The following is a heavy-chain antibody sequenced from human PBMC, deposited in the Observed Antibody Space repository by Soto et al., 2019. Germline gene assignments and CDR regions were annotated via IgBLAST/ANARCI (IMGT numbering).Heavy chain of an antibody. V-gene: IGHV3-23*01. CDR1: GFTFSSYA. Sequence: EVQLLESGGGLVQPGGSLRLSCAASGFTFSSYAMSWVRQAPGKGLEWVSAISGSGGSTYYADSVKGRFTISRDNSKNTLYLQMNSLRAEDTAVYYCVKREPDYYGSGSYLVYWGQGTLVTVSS. D-gene: IGHD3-10*01. CDR3: VKREPDYYGSGSYLVY. J-gene: IGHJ4*02. CDR2: ISGSGGST.